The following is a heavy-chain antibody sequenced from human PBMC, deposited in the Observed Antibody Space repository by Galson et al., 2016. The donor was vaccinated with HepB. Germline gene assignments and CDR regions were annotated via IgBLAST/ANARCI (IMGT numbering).Heavy chain of an antibody. D-gene: IGHD2-21*02. CDR3: AREGGYCGGDCPPYEHWWMYDACDI. V-gene: IGHV1-46*02. CDR2: VHPSSGAT. J-gene: IGHJ3*02. Sequence: SVKVSCKASGYNFKTYYIHWVRQAPGQGLEWMGIVHPSSGATTYAQKFQGRVIMTRDTSTSTVYMELSSLRANDTALYYCAREGGYCGGDCPPYEHWWMYDACDIWGQGKMVTVSS. CDR1: GYNFKTYY.